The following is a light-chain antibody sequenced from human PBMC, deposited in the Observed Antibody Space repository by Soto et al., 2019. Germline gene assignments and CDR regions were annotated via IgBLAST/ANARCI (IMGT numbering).Light chain of an antibody. CDR2: DVS. V-gene: IGLV2-14*01. J-gene: IGLJ1*01. CDR1: TSDVGAYNY. Sequence: QSVLTQPASVSGSPGQSITISCTGTTSDVGAYNYVSWFQQYPGKAPELMIYDVSTRPSGVSYRFSGSKSGNTASLTISGLQAEDEADYYCSSYTTTDTYVFGTGTKLTVL. CDR3: SSYTTTDTYV.